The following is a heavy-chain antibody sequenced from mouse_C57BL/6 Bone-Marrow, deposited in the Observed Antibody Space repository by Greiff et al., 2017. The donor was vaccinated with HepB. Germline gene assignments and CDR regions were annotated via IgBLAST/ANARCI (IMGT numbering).Heavy chain of an antibody. CDR1: EYEFPSHD. CDR3: ARHAEKDYAMDY. CDR2: INSDGGST. Sequence: EVQLVESGGGLVQPGESLKLSCESNEYEFPSHDMSWVRKTPEKRLELVAAINSDGGSTYYPDTMERRIIISRDNTKKTLYLQMSRLSSEDTALYYCARHAEKDYAMDYWGQGTSVTVSS. J-gene: IGHJ4*01. V-gene: IGHV5-2*01.